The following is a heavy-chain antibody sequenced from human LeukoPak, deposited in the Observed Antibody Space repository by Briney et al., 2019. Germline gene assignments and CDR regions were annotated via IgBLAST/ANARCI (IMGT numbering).Heavy chain of an antibody. CDR3: ARDGSGSFDYGMDV. CDR2: MNPNSGNT. D-gene: IGHD3-10*01. J-gene: IGHJ6*02. Sequence: ASVKVSCKASGYTFTSYDINWVRQATGQGLEWMGWMNPNSGNTGYAQKFQGRVTMTRNTSISTAYMELSSLRSEDTAVYYCARDGSGSFDYGMDVWGQGTTVTVSS. V-gene: IGHV1-8*01. CDR1: GYTFTSYD.